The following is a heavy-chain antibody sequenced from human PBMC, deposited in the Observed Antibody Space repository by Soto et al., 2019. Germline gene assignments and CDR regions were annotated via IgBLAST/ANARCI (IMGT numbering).Heavy chain of an antibody. CDR1: GYTFTGYY. J-gene: IGHJ4*02. CDR2: INPNSGGT. Sequence: GASVKVSCKASGYTFTGYYMHWVRQAPGQGLEWMGWINPNSGGTNYAQKFQGWVTMTRDTSISTAYMELSRLRSDDTAMYYCARPGYSYGFDLDYWGQGTLVTVSS. V-gene: IGHV1-2*04. CDR3: ARPGYSYGFDLDY. D-gene: IGHD5-18*01.